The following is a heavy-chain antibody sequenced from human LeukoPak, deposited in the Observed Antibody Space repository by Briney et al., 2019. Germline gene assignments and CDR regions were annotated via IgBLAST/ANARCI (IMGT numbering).Heavy chain of an antibody. CDR1: GYTFTSYG. CDR3: AREWGSYSDNWFDP. D-gene: IGHD1-26*01. J-gene: IGHJ5*02. V-gene: IGHV1-18*01. Sequence: ASVKVSCKAPGYTFTSYGISWVRQAPGQGLEWMGWISAYNGNTNYAQKLQGRVTMTTDTSTSTAYMELRSLRSDDTAVYYCAREWGSYSDNWFDPWGQGTLVTVS. CDR2: ISAYNGNT.